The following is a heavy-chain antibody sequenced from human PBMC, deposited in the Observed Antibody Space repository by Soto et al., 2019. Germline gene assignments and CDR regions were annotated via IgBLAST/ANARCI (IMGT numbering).Heavy chain of an antibody. Sequence: GGSLRLSCAASGFTFSSYAMSWVRQAPGKGLEWVPAISISGGSTFYVDSVKGRFTISRDNPKNTLVLQMTSLSAEDTAVYYCAKGLTSSGCFDSWGQGTLVTVSS. J-gene: IGHJ5*01. CDR3: AKGLTSSGCFDS. CDR1: GFTFSSYA. CDR2: ISISGGST. D-gene: IGHD3-10*01. V-gene: IGHV3-23*01.